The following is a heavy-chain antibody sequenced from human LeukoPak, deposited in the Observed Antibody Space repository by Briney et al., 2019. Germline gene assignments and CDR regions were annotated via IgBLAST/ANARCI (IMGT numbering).Heavy chain of an antibody. CDR3: AKSRSAVAVAGSNY. CDR1: GISFNNSG. Sequence: GGSLRLSCASSGISFNNSGMSWVRLAPGKGLEWVSGISGSGDNTYYADSVKGRFTISRDSSRDTLYLQMNSLRAEDTAVYYCAKSRSAVAVAGSNYWGQGTLVTVSS. D-gene: IGHD6-19*01. CDR2: ISGSGDNT. J-gene: IGHJ4*02. V-gene: IGHV3-23*01.